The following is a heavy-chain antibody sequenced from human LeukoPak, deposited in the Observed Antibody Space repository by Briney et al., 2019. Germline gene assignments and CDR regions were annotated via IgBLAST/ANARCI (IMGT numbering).Heavy chain of an antibody. Sequence: PGGSLRLSCAASGFTFSSYAMHWVRQAPGKGLEWVAVISYDGSNKYYADSVKGRFTISRDNSKNTLYLQMKSLRAEDTAVYYCARGGYSDSRESVFDYWGQGTLVTVSS. CDR3: ARGGYSDSRESVFDY. CDR2: ISYDGSNK. J-gene: IGHJ4*02. D-gene: IGHD3-22*01. CDR1: GFTFSSYA. V-gene: IGHV3-30*01.